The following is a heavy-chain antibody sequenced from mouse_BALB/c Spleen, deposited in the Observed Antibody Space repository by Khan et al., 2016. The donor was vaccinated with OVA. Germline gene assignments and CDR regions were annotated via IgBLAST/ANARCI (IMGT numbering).Heavy chain of an antibody. CDR1: GYTFTNYG. J-gene: IGHJ4*01. D-gene: IGHD1-3*01. CDR3: AIVGYNGTMDD. V-gene: IGHV9-3-1*01. Sequence: QIQLVQSGPELKKPGETVKISCKASGYTFTNYGMNWVKQAPGKGLKWMGWINTYTGEPTYANDFKGRFAFSLETSASTAYLQINNLKNEDTATYFCAIVGYNGTMDDWGQGTSGTDSS. CDR2: INTYTGEP.